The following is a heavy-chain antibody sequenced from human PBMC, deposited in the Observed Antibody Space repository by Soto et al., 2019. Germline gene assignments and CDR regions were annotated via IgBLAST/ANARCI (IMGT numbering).Heavy chain of an antibody. CDR1: GFTFSSYS. V-gene: IGHV3-21*01. CDR3: ARVGGTVTADWYFDL. Sequence: EVQLVESGGGLVKPGGSLRLSCAASGFTFSSYSMNWVRQAPGKGLEWVSSISSSSSYIYYADSVKGRFTISRDNAKHSLYLQMNSLRAEDTAVYYCARVGGTVTADWYFDLWGRGTLVTVSS. CDR2: ISSSSSYI. D-gene: IGHD2-21*02. J-gene: IGHJ2*01.